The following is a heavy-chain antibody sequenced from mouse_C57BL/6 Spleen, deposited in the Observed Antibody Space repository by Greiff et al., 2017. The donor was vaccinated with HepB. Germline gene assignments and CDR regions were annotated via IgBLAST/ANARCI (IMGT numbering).Heavy chain of an antibody. V-gene: IGHV7-1*01. CDR2: SRNKANDYTT. Sequence: EVKLMESGGGLVQSGRSLRLSCATSGFTFSDFYMEWVRQAPGKGLEWIAASRNKANDYTTEYSASVKGRFIVSRDTSQSILYLQMNALRAEDTAIYYCARDYYGIYAMDYWGQGTSVTVSS. CDR1: GFTFSDFY. D-gene: IGHD1-1*01. CDR3: ARDYYGIYAMDY. J-gene: IGHJ4*01.